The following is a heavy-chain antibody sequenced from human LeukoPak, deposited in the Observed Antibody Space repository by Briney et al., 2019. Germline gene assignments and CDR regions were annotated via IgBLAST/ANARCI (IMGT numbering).Heavy chain of an antibody. D-gene: IGHD3-16*01. CDR1: GFTFDDYG. CDR3: AKAPRGNDDYFDY. Sequence: GRSLRLSCAASGFTFDDYGMHWVRQAPGKGLEWVSGISWNSGSIGYADSVEGRFTISRDNAKNSLYLQMNSLRAEDTALYYCAKAPRGNDDYFDYWGQGTLVTVSS. J-gene: IGHJ4*02. CDR2: ISWNSGSI. V-gene: IGHV3-9*01.